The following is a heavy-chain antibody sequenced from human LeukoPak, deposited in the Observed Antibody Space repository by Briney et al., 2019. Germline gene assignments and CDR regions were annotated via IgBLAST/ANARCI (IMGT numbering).Heavy chain of an antibody. CDR3: ATGADYDFWSMPDY. CDR1: GYTFTTYG. CDR2: ISPDKGNT. Sequence: ASVEVSCKSSGYTFTTYGISWLRQAPGQGLEWMGWISPDKGNTDYAQKFQGRVTMTEDTSTDTAYMELSSLRSEDTAVYYCATGADYDFWSMPDYWGQGTLVTVSS. V-gene: IGHV1-18*01. D-gene: IGHD3-3*01. J-gene: IGHJ4*02.